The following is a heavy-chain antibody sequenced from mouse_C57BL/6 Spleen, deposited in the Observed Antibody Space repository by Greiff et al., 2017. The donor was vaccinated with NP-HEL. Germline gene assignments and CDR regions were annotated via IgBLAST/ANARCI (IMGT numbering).Heavy chain of an antibody. CDR2: INPKNGGT. CDR1: GYTFTDYY. Sequence: EVQLQQSGPELVKPGASVKISCKASGYTFTDYYMNWVKQSHGKSLEWIGDINPKNGGTSYNQKFKGKATLTVDKSSSTAYMELRSLTSEDSAVYYCARFYYGNYGFFDYWGQGTTLTVSS. CDR3: ARFYYGNYGFFDY. D-gene: IGHD2-1*01. V-gene: IGHV1-26*01. J-gene: IGHJ2*01.